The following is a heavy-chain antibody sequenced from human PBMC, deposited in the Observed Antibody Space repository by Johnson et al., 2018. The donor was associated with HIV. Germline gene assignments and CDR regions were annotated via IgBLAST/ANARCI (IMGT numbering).Heavy chain of an antibody. Sequence: VQLVESGGDLVQPGGSLKLSCAASGFTFSGSAMHWVRQASGKGLEWVGRIRSRADGGTTDYAVSVKGRFTISRDNSRNTMYLQMNSLRDEDTAVYYCAMERMGGFDIWGQGTMVTVSS. D-gene: IGHD1-26*01. V-gene: IGHV3-73*01. CDR2: IRSRADGGTT. CDR1: GFTFSGSA. J-gene: IGHJ3*02. CDR3: AMERMGGFDI.